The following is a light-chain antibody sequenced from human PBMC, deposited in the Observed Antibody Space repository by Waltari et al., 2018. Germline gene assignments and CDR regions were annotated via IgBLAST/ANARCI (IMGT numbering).Light chain of an antibody. CDR3: SSYTSSSSWV. Sequence: QSALTPPASVSCSPGQSLTIFRTATSRDVGVHNYVTGYQQHPGKAPKLMIYDVSKRPSGVSNRFSGSKSGNTASLTISGLQAEDEADYYCSSYTSSSSWVFGGGTKLTVL. CDR1: SRDVGVHNY. V-gene: IGLV2-14*01. J-gene: IGLJ3*02. CDR2: DVS.